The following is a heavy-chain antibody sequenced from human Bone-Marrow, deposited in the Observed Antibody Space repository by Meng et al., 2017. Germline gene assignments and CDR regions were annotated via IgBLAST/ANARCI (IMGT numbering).Heavy chain of an antibody. CDR2: IKEDGSEK. J-gene: IGHJ5*02. CDR1: EFTFSQYW. D-gene: IGHD3-16*02. CDR3: TTDLPFTEGGVITT. V-gene: IGHV3-7*03. Sequence: GESLKISCAASEFTFSQYWMSWVRQAPGKGLEWVANIKEDGSEKYYVDSVKGRFTISRDNAKNSLYLQMNSLKTEDTAVYYCTTDLPFTEGGVITTWGQGTLVTVSS.